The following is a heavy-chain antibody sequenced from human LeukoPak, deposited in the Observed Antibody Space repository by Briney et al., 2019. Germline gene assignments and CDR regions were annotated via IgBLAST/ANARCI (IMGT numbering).Heavy chain of an antibody. CDR1: GFTFSSYG. J-gene: IGHJ4*02. V-gene: IGHV3-30*02. CDR2: IRYDGSNK. D-gene: IGHD6-19*01. Sequence: GGSLRLSCAASGFTFSSYGMHWVRQAPGKGLEWVAFIRYDGSNKYYADSVKGRFTISRDNAKNSLYLQMNSLRAEDTALYYCAKGHSSGLDYWGQGTLVTVSS. CDR3: AKGHSSGLDY.